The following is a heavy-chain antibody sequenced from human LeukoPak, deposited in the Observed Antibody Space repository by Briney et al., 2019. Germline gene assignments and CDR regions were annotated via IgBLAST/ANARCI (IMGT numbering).Heavy chain of an antibody. Sequence: PGGSLRLSCAASGFTFSSYAMSWLRQAPGKGLEWVSAISGSGGSTYYADSVKGRFTISRDNYKNTLYLQMDSLRAEDTAVYYCAKTRIAVGGCAFDIWGQGTMVTVSS. V-gene: IGHV3-23*01. CDR2: ISGSGGST. D-gene: IGHD6-13*01. CDR1: GFTFSSYA. J-gene: IGHJ3*02. CDR3: AKTRIAVGGCAFDI.